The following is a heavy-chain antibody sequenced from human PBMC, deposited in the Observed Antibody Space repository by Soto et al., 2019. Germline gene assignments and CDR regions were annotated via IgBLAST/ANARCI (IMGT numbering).Heavy chain of an antibody. CDR1: GDTFTTNS. CDR2: IIPVVGTT. D-gene: IGHD2-8*01. Sequence: QVQLVQSGAEVKKPGSSVKVSCKASGDTFTTNSLNWVRQAPGQGLEWMGGIIPVVGTTKYAQKYQDRVTITGDKSTNTAYMELSTLRSDDTAVYYGARGPLYATTYFDYWGQGTPVTVSS. V-gene: IGHV1-69*06. CDR3: ARGPLYATTYFDY. J-gene: IGHJ4*02.